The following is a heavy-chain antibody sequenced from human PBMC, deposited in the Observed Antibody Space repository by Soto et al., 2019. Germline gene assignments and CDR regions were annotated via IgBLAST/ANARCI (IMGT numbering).Heavy chain of an antibody. CDR1: GGSISSSNW. D-gene: IGHD2-15*01. Sequence: QVQLQESGPGLVKPSGTLSLTCAVSGGSISSSNWWSWVRQPPGKGLEWIGVMYHSGSTNHNPSLKSRVTISVDKSKNQFSLKLSSVTAADTAVYYCARAHCSGGSCYSVQHWFDPWGQGTLVTVSS. V-gene: IGHV4-4*02. CDR2: MYHSGST. J-gene: IGHJ5*02. CDR3: ARAHCSGGSCYSVQHWFDP.